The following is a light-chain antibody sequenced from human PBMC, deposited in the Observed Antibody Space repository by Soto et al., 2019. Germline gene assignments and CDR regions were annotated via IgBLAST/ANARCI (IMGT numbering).Light chain of an antibody. CDR2: EVS. J-gene: IGLJ2*01. CDR1: SSEVGGYNY. CDR3: SSYTSSSTHVV. Sequence: QPVLTQPASVSGSPGQSITISCTGTSSEVGGYNYVSWYQQHPGKAPKLMIYEVSNRPSGVSNRFSGSKSGNKASLTISGLQAEDEADYYCSSYTSSSTHVVFGGGTKLTVL. V-gene: IGLV2-14*01.